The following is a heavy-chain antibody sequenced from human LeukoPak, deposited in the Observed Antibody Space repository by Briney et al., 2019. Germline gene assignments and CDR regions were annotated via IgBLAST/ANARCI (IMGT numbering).Heavy chain of an antibody. J-gene: IGHJ6*03. Sequence: GGPLRLSCAASGFTFSSYSMNWVRQAPGKGLEWVSSISSSSSYIYYADSVKGRFTISRDNAKNSLYLQMNSLRAEDTAVYYCARYSEKGLWYYYYYMDVWGKGTTVTVSS. CDR1: GFTFSSYS. D-gene: IGHD2-15*01. CDR2: ISSSSSYI. CDR3: ARYSEKGLWYYYYYMDV. V-gene: IGHV3-21*01.